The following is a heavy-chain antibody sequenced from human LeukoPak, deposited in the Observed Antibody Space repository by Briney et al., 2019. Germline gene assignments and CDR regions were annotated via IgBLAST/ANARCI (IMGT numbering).Heavy chain of an antibody. V-gene: IGHV3-9*01. CDR3: AKDIGPLATGGAGAFDI. D-gene: IGHD6-13*01. CDR2: ISWNSGTI. CDR1: GFTFDDYA. Sequence: PGGSLRLSCAASGFTFDDYAMHWARYAPGKGLEWVSGISWNSGTIGYAESVKGRLNVSRDNAKNSLYLQMNSMRPEDTALHHCAKDIGPLATGGAGAFDIWGQGTMVTVSS. J-gene: IGHJ3*02.